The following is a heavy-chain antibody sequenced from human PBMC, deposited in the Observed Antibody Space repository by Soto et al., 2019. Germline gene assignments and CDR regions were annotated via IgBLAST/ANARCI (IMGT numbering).Heavy chain of an antibody. CDR3: ARDKWDGYTYGVFDY. CDR1: GGSVSSGHYH. J-gene: IGHJ4*02. V-gene: IGHV4-61*01. D-gene: IGHD5-18*01. Sequence: QVQLQESGPGLVKPSETLSLTCTVSGGSVSSGHYHWTWIRQPPGKGLEWIGYIHYSGSTNYNPSLKSRVTMSVDTSKNQFSLRLSSVTAADTAVYYCARDKWDGYTYGVFDYWGQGTLVTVSS. CDR2: IHYSGST.